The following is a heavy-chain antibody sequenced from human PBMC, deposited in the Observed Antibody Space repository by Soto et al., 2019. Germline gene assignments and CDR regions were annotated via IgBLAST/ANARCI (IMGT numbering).Heavy chain of an antibody. CDR2: IIPIFGTA. CDR3: ARDSTIYSYGSSYFDY. V-gene: IGHV1-69*13. D-gene: IGHD5-18*01. Sequence: SVKVSCKASGGTFSSYAISWVRQAPGQGLEWMGGIIPIFGTANYAQKFQGRVTITADESTRTAYMELSSLRSEDTAVYYCARDSTIYSYGSSYFDYWGKGTLVTV. J-gene: IGHJ4*02. CDR1: GGTFSSYA.